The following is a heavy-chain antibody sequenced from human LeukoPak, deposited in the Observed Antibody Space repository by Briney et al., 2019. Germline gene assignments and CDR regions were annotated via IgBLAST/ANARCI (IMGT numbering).Heavy chain of an antibody. Sequence: PSETLSLTCAVYGGSFSGYYWSWIRQPPGKGLEWIGEINHSGSTNYNPSLKSRVTISVDTSKNQFSLQLSSVTAADTAVYYCVNFWSGPDVVYWGQGTLVTVSS. CDR3: VNFWSGPDVVY. V-gene: IGHV4-34*01. CDR2: INHSGST. CDR1: GGSFSGYY. D-gene: IGHD3-3*01. J-gene: IGHJ4*02.